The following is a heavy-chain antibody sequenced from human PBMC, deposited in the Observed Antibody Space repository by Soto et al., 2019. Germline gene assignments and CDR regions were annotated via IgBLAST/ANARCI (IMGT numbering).Heavy chain of an antibody. CDR1: GGSISSYY. Sequence: QVQLQESGPGLVKPSETLSLTCTVSGGSISSYYWSWIRQPPGKGLEWIGYIYYSGSTNYNPSLKSRVTISVDTSKNQFSLKLSSVTAADTAVYYFASQNDILTGWDYWGQGTLVTVSS. V-gene: IGHV4-59*01. D-gene: IGHD3-9*01. CDR3: ASQNDILTGWDY. CDR2: IYYSGST. J-gene: IGHJ4*02.